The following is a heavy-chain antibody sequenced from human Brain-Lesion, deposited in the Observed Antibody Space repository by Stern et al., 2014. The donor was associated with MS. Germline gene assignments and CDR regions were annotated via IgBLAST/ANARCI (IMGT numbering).Heavy chain of an antibody. D-gene: IGHD2/OR15-2a*01. CDR2: IYQSGRA. CDR3: ARDPRRGGLSGYYHGLDV. J-gene: IGHJ6*02. CDR1: GASISNTQW. V-gene: IGHV4-4*02. Sequence: QVQLVESGPGLVKPSGTLSLPCAISGASISNTQWWTWVRQSPGKGLEWIGEIYQSGRANYNPSLRSRVTLLVDRSKNSFSLKLNSVTAADTAVYYCARDPRRGGLSGYYHGLDVWGPGTTVTVSS.